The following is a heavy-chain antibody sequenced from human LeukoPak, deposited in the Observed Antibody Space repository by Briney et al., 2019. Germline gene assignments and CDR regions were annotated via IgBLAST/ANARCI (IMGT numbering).Heavy chain of an antibody. CDR1: GFTFSSYA. J-gene: IGHJ6*03. CDR3: ASTQSSIYFYYYYMDV. Sequence: PGGSLRLSCAASGFTFSSYAMSWVRQAPGKGLEWVSAISGSGGSTYYADSVKGRFTISRDNSKNTLYVQMNSLRAEDTAMYYCASTQSSIYFYYYYMDVWGKGTTVTVSS. V-gene: IGHV3-23*01. D-gene: IGHD1-1*01. CDR2: ISGSGGST.